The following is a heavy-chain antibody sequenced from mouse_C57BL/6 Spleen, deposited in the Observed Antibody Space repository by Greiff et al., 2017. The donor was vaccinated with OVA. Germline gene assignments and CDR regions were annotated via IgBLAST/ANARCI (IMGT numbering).Heavy chain of an antibody. CDR1: GYTFTSYW. J-gene: IGHJ2*01. Sequence: VQLQQPGAELVKPGASVKLSCKASGYTFTSYWMHWVKQRPGRGLEWIGRIDPNSGGTKYNEKFKSKATLTVDKPSSIAYMQLSSLTSEDSAVYYCARAEANWSYYFDYWGQGTTLTVSS. CDR3: ARAEANWSYYFDY. CDR2: IDPNSGGT. V-gene: IGHV1-72*01. D-gene: IGHD4-1*01.